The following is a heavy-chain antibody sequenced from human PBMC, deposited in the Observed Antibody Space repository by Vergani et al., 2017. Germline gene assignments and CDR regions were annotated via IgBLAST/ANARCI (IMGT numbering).Heavy chain of an antibody. CDR1: GFTFSSYG. J-gene: IGHJ4*02. D-gene: IGHD1-26*01. V-gene: IGHV3-33*01. CDR3: ARVRSGNYYRGGGYFDY. Sequence: QVQLVESGGGVVQPGRSLRLSCAASGFTFSSYGMHWVRQAPGKGLEWVAVIWYDGSNKYYADSVKGRFTISRDNSKNTLYLQMNSLRAEDTAVYYCARVRSGNYYRGGGYFDYWGQGTLVTVSS. CDR2: IWYDGSNK.